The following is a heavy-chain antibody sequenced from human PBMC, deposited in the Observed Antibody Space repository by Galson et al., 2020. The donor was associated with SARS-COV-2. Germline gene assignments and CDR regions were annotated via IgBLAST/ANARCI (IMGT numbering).Heavy chain of an antibody. Sequence: SETLSLTCAVYGGSFSGYYWSWIRQPPGKGLEWIGEINHSGSTNYNPSLKSRVTISVDTSKNQFSLKLSSVTAADTAVYYCARAHPTRLRYFDWLPRGGMDVWGQGTTVTVSS. CDR2: INHSGST. J-gene: IGHJ6*02. CDR1: GGSFSGYY. V-gene: IGHV4-34*01. D-gene: IGHD3-9*01. CDR3: ARAHPTRLRYFDWLPRGGMDV.